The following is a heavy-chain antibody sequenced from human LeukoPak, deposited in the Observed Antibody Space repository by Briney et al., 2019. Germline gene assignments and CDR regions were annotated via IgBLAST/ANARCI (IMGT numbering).Heavy chain of an antibody. CDR3: ARDHLFFDY. Sequence: SGGSLRLSCAASGFTFSNYALHWVRQAPGKRLEWVAFISYDGNNRYYADSVKGRFTISRDNSKNTLYLQMNSLRAEDTAVYFCARDHLFFDYWGQGTLVTVSS. CDR1: GFTFSNYA. CDR2: ISYDGNNR. V-gene: IGHV3-30-3*01. J-gene: IGHJ4*02.